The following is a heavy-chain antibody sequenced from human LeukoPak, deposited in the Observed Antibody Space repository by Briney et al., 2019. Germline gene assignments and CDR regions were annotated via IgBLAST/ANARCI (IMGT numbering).Heavy chain of an antibody. Sequence: GGSLRLSCAASGFAFKDSAMTWVRQAPGKGLEWVSLISASGANTYSTDSVKGRFTLSRDNSENTLYLQMNSLRAGDTAVYYCAKDSGYSSRWFDYWGQGTLVTVSS. J-gene: IGHJ5*01. CDR3: AKDSGYSSRWFDY. CDR1: GFAFKDSA. V-gene: IGHV3-23*01. CDR2: ISASGANT. D-gene: IGHD6-13*01.